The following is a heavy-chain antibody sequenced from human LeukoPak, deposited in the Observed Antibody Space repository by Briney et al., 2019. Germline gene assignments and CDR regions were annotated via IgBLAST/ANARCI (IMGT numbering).Heavy chain of an antibody. J-gene: IGHJ5*02. CDR1: GGSISSYY. CDR2: IYYSGTT. D-gene: IGHD6-13*01. V-gene: IGHV4-59*12. Sequence: SETLSLTCTVSGGSISSYYWSWIRQPPGKGLEWIGYIYYSGTTNYNPSLKSRVTISVDTSKNQFSLKLSSVTAADTAVYYCARVVEGIAAAGMLVNWFDPWGQGTLVTVSS. CDR3: ARVVEGIAAAGMLVNWFDP.